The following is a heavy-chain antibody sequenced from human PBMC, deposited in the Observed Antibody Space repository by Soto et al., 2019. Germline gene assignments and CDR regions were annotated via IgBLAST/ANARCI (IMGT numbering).Heavy chain of an antibody. Sequence: QVRLEQSGTEVKEPGASVKISCKTSGYNFDSYSIHWLRQAPGQRPEYMGRINGGIGNTKYSQNFQDRLTRTRDTSASAMYMELSSLRSDDIGVYYCARSSVTIDGLDFWGQGTLVIVSS. V-gene: IGHV1-3*01. D-gene: IGHD4-17*01. CDR1: GYNFDSYS. CDR2: INGGIGNT. J-gene: IGHJ4*02. CDR3: ARSSVTIDGLDF.